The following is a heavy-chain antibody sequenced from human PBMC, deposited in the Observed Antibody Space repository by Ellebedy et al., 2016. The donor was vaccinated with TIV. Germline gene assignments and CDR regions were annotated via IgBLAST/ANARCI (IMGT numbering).Heavy chain of an antibody. J-gene: IGHJ4*02. CDR3: ARSWRFGEAEYY. Sequence: PGGSLRLSCVGSGSTSSSYNMNRVRQTPGKGLEWVFSISSTSGYIYYADSVNGRFTISRDNAKNSLYLQMNSLRAEETAVYYWARSWRFGEAEYYWGQGTLVTVAS. D-gene: IGHD3-10*01. CDR1: GSTSSSYN. V-gene: IGHV3-21*01. CDR2: ISSTSGYI.